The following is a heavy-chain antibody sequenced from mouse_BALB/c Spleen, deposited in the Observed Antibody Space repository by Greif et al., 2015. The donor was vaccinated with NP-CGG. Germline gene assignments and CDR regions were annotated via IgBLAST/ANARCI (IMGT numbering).Heavy chain of an antibody. CDR1: GFNIKDTY. Sequence: EVKLVESGAELVKPGASVKLSCTASGFNIKDTYMHWVKQRPEQGLGWIGRIDPANGNTKYDPKFQGKATITADTSSNTAYLQLSSLTSEDAAVYYCARWDWYFDVWGAGTTVTVSS. V-gene: IGHV14-3*02. CDR3: ARWDWYFDV. J-gene: IGHJ1*01. CDR2: IDPANGNT.